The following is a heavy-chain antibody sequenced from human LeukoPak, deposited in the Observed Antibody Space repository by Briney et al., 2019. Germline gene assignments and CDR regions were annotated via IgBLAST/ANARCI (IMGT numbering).Heavy chain of an antibody. CDR3: ARDDSGYDYLFGY. J-gene: IGHJ4*02. V-gene: IGHV3-30-3*01. D-gene: IGHD5-12*01. CDR2: ISYDGSNK. CDR1: GFTFSSYA. Sequence: GRSLRLSCAASGFTFSSYAMHWVRQAPGKGLEWVAVISYDGSNKYYADSMKGRFTISRDNSKNTLYLQMNSLRAEDTAVYYCARDDSGYDYLFGYWGQGTLVTVSS.